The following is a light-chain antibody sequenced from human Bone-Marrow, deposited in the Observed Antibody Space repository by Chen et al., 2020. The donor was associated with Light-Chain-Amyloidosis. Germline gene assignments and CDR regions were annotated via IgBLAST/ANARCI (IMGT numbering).Light chain of an antibody. CDR1: NIGSTS. Sequence: SYVLTQPSSVSVAPGQTATIACGGNNIGSTSVHWYQQTPGQAPLLVGYDDSDRPSGIPERLSGSNSGNTATLTISRVEAGDEADYYCQVWDRSSDRPVFGGGTKLPVL. CDR3: QVWDRSSDRPV. CDR2: DDS. J-gene: IGLJ3*02. V-gene: IGLV3-21*02.